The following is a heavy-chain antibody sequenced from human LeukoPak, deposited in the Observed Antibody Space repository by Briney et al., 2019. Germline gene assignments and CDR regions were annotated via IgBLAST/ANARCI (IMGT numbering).Heavy chain of an antibody. J-gene: IGHJ4*02. CDR2: IRHDASDE. V-gene: IGHV3-30*02. Sequence: QAGGSLRLSCAASGFTFSNYGMHWVRQAPGKGLEWLTFIRHDASDEYYADSVKGRFTTSRDNSKYTLYLQMNTLSAEDTAVYYCAHLGQCGGGNCYDNYFHYWGQGTLVTVSS. D-gene: IGHD2-15*01. CDR1: GFTFSNYG. CDR3: AHLGQCGGGNCYDNYFHY.